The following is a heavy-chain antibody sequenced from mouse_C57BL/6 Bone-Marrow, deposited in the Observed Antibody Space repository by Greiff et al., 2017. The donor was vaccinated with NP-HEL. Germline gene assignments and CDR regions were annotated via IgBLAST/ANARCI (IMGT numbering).Heavy chain of an antibody. CDR1: GYAFSSYW. Sequence: VQLQQSGAELVKPGASVKISCKASGYAFSSYWMNWVKQRPGKGLEWIGQIYPGDGDTNYNGKFKGKATLTADKSSSTAYMQLSSLTSEDSAVYFCARRGITTYYFDYWGQGTTLTVSS. CDR2: IYPGDGDT. J-gene: IGHJ2*01. CDR3: ARRGITTYYFDY. V-gene: IGHV1-80*01. D-gene: IGHD1-1*01.